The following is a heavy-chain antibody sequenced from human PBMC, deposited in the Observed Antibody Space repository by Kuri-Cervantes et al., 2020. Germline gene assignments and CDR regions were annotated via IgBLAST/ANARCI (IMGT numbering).Heavy chain of an antibody. D-gene: IGHD3-9*01. CDR1: GFTFSNFW. J-gene: IGHJ4*02. Sequence: GGSLRLSCVASGFTFSNFWMSWVRQAPGKGLEWVANVNKDVSETYYVDSVKGRFTISRDNAKNSLYLQMNGLRAEDTAVYYCARFSDDYDILTVDYWGQGTLVTVSS. V-gene: IGHV3-7*01. CDR3: ARFSDDYDILTVDY. CDR2: VNKDVSET.